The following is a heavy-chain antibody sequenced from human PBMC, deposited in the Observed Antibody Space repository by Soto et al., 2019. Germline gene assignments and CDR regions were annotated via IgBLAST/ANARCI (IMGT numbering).Heavy chain of an antibody. D-gene: IGHD3-3*01. V-gene: IGHV4-34*01. CDR1: GGSFSGYY. J-gene: IGHJ5*02. Sequence: QVQLQQWGAGLLKPSETLSLTCAVYGGSFSGYYWSWIRQPPGKGLEWIGEINHSGSTNYNPSLKSRVTISVDTSKNQFSLKLSSVTAADTAVYYCARGRIGALTIFGVVIMGGWFDPWGQGTLVTVSS. CDR2: INHSGST. CDR3: ARGRIGALTIFGVVIMGGWFDP.